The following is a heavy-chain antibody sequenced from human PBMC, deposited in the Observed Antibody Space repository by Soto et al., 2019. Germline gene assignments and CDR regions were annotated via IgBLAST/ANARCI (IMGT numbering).Heavy chain of an antibody. CDR1: GYTFTSYG. D-gene: IGHD2-2*01. CDR3: ARADGLVPAAPADY. CDR2: ISAYNGNT. J-gene: IGHJ4*02. Sequence: ASVKVSCKACGYTFTSYGISWVRQAPGQGLEWMGWISAYNGNTNYAQKLQGRVTMTTDTSTSTAYMELRSLRSDGTAVYYCARADGLVPAAPADYWGQGTLVTVSS. V-gene: IGHV1-18*01.